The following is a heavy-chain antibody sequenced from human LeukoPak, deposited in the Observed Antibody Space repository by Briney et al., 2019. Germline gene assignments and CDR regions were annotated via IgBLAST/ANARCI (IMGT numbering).Heavy chain of an antibody. V-gene: IGHV3-23*01. Sequence: PGGSLRLSCAASGFTFNNYAMNWVRQAPGKGLEWVSSISGGGETTYYADSAKGRFTISRDNSQSTLYLQMNSPRAEDTAVYYCARDYADYVGYFFFDYWGQGTLVTVSS. CDR1: GFTFNNYA. CDR3: ARDYADYVGYFFFDY. J-gene: IGHJ4*02. CDR2: ISGGGETT. D-gene: IGHD4-17*01.